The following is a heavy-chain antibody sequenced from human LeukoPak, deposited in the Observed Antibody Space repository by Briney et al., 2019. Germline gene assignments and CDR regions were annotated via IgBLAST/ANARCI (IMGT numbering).Heavy chain of an antibody. V-gene: IGHV4-59*01. D-gene: IGHD3-10*01. CDR1: GGSISSYY. Sequence: PSETLSLTCTVSGGSISSYYWSWIRQPPRKGLEWIGYMFYSGSTNYNPSLKSRVTISVDTSKNQLSLKLRSVTAADTAVYYCARVFPSAMIRGDDVGWFDPWGQGTLVTVSS. CDR2: MFYSGST. J-gene: IGHJ5*02. CDR3: ARVFPSAMIRGDDVGWFDP.